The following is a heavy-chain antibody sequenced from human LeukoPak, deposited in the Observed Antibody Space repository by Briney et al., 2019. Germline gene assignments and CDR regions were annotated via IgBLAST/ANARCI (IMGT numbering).Heavy chain of an antibody. J-gene: IGHJ4*02. CDR3: ARGTYSGYDFDY. D-gene: IGHD5-12*01. CDR2: IIPIFGTA. Sequence: ASVKVSCKASGYTFTGYYMHWVRQAPGQGLEWMGGIIPIFGTANYAQKFQGRVTITTDESTSTAYMELSSLRSEDTAVYYCARGTYSGYDFDYWGQGTLVTVSS. CDR1: GYTFTGYY. V-gene: IGHV1-69*05.